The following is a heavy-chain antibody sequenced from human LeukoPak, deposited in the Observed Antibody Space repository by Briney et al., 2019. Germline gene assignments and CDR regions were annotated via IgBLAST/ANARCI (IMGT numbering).Heavy chain of an antibody. V-gene: IGHV1-2*02. J-gene: IGHJ4*02. CDR1: GYTFTDYY. CDR2: INPNTGGT. CDR3: ARDLGEYCSSISCPIDY. Sequence: GASMKVSCKTTGYTFTDYYMHWVRQAPGQGLEWMGWINPNTGGTNYAQKFQGRVTMTRDTSISTAFMELSSLKSDDTALYYCARDLGEYCSSISCPIDYWGQGTLVTVSS. D-gene: IGHD2-2*01.